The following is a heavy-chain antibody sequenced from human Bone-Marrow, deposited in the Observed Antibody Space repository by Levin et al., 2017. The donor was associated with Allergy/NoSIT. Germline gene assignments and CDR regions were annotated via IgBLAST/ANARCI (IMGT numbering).Heavy chain of an antibody. Sequence: GESLKISCAASGFTVSSNYMNWVRQAPGKGLEWVSVIYSGGSAYYADFVKGRFTISRDKSKNTLYLQMNSLSVDDTAVYYCASLAVFDSFDIWGQGTMVTVPS. D-gene: IGHD1-14*01. CDR3: ASLAVFDSFDI. CDR1: GFTVSSNY. CDR2: IYSGGSA. J-gene: IGHJ3*02. V-gene: IGHV3-66*01.